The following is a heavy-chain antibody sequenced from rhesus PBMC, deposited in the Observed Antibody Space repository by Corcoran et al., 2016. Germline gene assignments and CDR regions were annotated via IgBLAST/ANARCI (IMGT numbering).Heavy chain of an antibody. CDR3: ARLTAGTGPYYFDY. V-gene: IGHV2-174*02. D-gene: IGHD5-24*01. J-gene: IGHJ4*01. CDR2: IYWDVDK. CDR1: GSSLSTSGMG. Sequence: VTLKESGPALVKPTQTRTLTCTFSGSSLSTSGMGVGWILQPSRQTLEWLAQIYWDVDKRDSTSLKSRLTISKDTSKNQVVLTMTNMDPMDTATYYCARLTAGTGPYYFDYWGQGVLVTVSS.